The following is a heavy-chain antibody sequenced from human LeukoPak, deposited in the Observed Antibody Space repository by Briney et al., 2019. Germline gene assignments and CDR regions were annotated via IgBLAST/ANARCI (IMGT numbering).Heavy chain of an antibody. CDR2: IRYDASNK. Sequence: PGGSLRLSCAASGFTLSSYRKHWVRQAPGKGLEGVAFIRYDASNKYYADSVKGRFTISRDNSKNTLYLQMNSLRAEDTAVYYCAKDWVSSYYYDPHWYFDLWGRGTLVTVSS. CDR1: GFTLSSYR. CDR3: AKDWVSSYYYDPHWYFDL. V-gene: IGHV3-30*02. D-gene: IGHD3-10*01. J-gene: IGHJ2*01.